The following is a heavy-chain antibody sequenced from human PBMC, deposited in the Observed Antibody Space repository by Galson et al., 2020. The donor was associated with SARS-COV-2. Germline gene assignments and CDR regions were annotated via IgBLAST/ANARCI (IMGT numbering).Heavy chain of an antibody. V-gene: IGHV1-18*04. CDR3: ARVRRVTTNWFDP. CDR2: ISAYNGNT. CDR1: GYTFTSYG. J-gene: IGHJ5*02. Sequence: ASVKVSCKASGYTFTSYGISWVRQAPGQGLEWMGWISAYNGNTNYAQKLQGRVTMTTDTYTSTAYMQLRSLRSDDTAVYYCARVRRVTTNWFDPWGQGTLVTVSS. D-gene: IGHD2-21*02.